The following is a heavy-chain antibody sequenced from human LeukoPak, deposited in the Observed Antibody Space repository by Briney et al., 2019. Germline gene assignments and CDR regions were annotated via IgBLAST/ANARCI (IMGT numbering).Heavy chain of an antibody. CDR1: GGSFSGYY. CDR3: ARCYYDSSGHYGDY. CDR2: INHSGST. V-gene: IGHV4-34*01. Sequence: SETLSLTCAVYGGSFSGYYWSWIRQPPGKGLEWIGEINHSGSTNYNPSLKSRVTISVDTSKNQFSLKLSSVTAADTAVYYCARCYYDSSGHYGDYWGQGTLVTVSS. D-gene: IGHD3-22*01. J-gene: IGHJ4*02.